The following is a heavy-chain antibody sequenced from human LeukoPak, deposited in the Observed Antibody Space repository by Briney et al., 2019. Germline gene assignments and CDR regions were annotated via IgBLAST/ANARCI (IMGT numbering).Heavy chain of an antibody. CDR2: MYYSGST. CDR3: ASGKSSGWYYYFDY. V-gene: IGHV4-59*01. J-gene: IGHJ4*02. Sequence: PSETLSLTCIVSGGSISGYYLNWIRQPLGKGLEWNGYMYYSGSTNYNPSLKSRVTISVDTSKNQFSLNLSSVTAADTAVYYCASGKSSGWYYYFDYWGQGNLVTVSS. CDR1: GGSISGYY. D-gene: IGHD6-19*01.